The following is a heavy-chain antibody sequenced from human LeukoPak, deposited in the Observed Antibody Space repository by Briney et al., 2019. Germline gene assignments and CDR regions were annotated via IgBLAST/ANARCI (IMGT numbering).Heavy chain of an antibody. D-gene: IGHD6-13*01. CDR2: ISTSGTT. CDR1: GDSISYYY. V-gene: IGHV4-4*07. J-gene: IGHJ4*02. CDR3: ARDVVAAAGTWDY. Sequence: PSETLSLTCTVSGDSISYYYWSWIRQPVGKGLEWIGRISTSGTTNYNPSLKSRVTMSVDTSKNQFSLKLSSVTAADTAVYYCARDVVAAAGTWDYWGQGTLVTVSS.